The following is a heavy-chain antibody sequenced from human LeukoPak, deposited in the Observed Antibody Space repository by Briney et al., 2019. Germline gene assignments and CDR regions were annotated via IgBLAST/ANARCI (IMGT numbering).Heavy chain of an antibody. D-gene: IGHD6-19*01. CDR2: ISAYNGNT. CDR3: ARDVHPHSGRSVSFDY. CDR1: GYIFTSYG. V-gene: IGHV1-18*01. J-gene: IGHJ4*02. Sequence: ASVKVSCKASGYIFTSYGISWVRQAPGQGLEWMGWISAYNGNTNYAQKLQGRVTMTTDTSTNTAYMELRSLRSDDTAVYYCARDVHPHSGRSVSFDYWGQGTLVTVSS.